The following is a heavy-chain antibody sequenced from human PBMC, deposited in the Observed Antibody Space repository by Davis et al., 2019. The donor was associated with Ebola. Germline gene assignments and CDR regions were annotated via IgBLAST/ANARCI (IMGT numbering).Heavy chain of an antibody. J-gene: IGHJ4*02. V-gene: IGHV3-21*06. CDR2: ITSSRTYM. CDR3: ARDRRDGYDYGDLLHQSLIDY. CDR1: GFIFSTHT. D-gene: IGHD4-17*01. Sequence: GESLKISCAASGFIFSTHTMNWVRQAPGKGLEWVSSITSSRTYMYYTDSVKCRFTISRDKAKSSLFLQMNSLRAEDTAVYYCARDRRDGYDYGDLLHQSLIDYWGQGTLVTDSS.